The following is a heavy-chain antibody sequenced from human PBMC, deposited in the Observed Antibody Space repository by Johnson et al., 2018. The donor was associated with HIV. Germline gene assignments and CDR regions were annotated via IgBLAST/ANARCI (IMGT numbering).Heavy chain of an antibody. CDR1: GFSFSNYS. V-gene: IGHV3-30-3*01. CDR2: ISYDGGTT. J-gene: IGHJ3*01. D-gene: IGHD5-18*01. Sequence: QMLLVESGGGVVQPERSLRLSCAASGFSFSNYSIHWVRQAPGKGLECVAAISYDGGTTYYSDSVKGRFTISRDNSKNTLYLQLNSLRAEDTALYYCARDGRDLVTRGGFDVWGPGTVVTVSS. CDR3: ARDGRDLVTRGGFDV.